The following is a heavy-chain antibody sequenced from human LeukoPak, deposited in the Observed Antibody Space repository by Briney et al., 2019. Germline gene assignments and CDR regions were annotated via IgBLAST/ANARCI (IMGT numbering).Heavy chain of an antibody. CDR3: AREHSSGYYFDAFDI. D-gene: IGHD3-22*01. CDR2: VNPSGGGT. Sequence: ASVKVSCKASGGTFSSYAISWVRQAPGQGLEWMGVVNPSGGGTSYSQMFQGRLTMTRDMSTSTVYMELSSLRSDDTAVYYCAREHSSGYYFDAFDIWGQGTMVTVSS. J-gene: IGHJ3*02. CDR1: GGTFSSYA. V-gene: IGHV1-46*01.